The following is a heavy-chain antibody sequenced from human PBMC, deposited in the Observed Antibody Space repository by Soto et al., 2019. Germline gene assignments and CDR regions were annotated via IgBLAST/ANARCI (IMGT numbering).Heavy chain of an antibody. CDR1: GFTFSSYG. J-gene: IGHJ6*02. D-gene: IGHD3-9*01. V-gene: IGHV3-23*01. Sequence: PGGSLRLSCAASGFTFSSYGMHWVRQAPGKELEWVSAISGSGGSTYYADSVKGRFTISRDNSKNTLYLQMNSLRAEDTAVYYSAKVVRYFDWLYYYGMDVWGQGTTVTVSS. CDR2: ISGSGGST. CDR3: AKVVRYFDWLYYYGMDV.